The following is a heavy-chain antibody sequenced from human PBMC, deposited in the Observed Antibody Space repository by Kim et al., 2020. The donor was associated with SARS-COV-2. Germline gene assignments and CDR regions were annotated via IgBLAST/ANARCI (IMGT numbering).Heavy chain of an antibody. CDR2: IYSGGST. V-gene: IGHV3-53*01. CDR1: GFTVSSNY. Sequence: GGSLRLSCAASGFTVSSNYMSWVRQAPGKGLEWVSVIYSGGSTYYADSVKGRFTISRDNSKNTLYLQMNSLRAEDTAVYYCARYRTYYYDSSGYYYRPSYWYFDLWGRGTLVTVSS. CDR3: ARYRTYYYDSSGYYYRPSYWYFDL. D-gene: IGHD3-22*01. J-gene: IGHJ2*01.